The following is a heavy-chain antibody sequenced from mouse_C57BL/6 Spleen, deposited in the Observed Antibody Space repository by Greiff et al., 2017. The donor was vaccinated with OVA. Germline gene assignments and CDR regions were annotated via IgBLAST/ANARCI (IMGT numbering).Heavy chain of an antibody. CDR3: ARDYYGRYFDV. CDR2: ISYDGSN. CDR1: GYSITSGYY. D-gene: IGHD1-1*01. Sequence: EVHLVESGPGLVKPSQSLSLTCSVSGYSITSGYYWNWIRQFPGNKLEWMGYISYDGSNNYNPSLKNRISITRDTSKNQFFLKLNSVTTEDTATYYCARDYYGRYFDVWGTGTTVTVSS. V-gene: IGHV3-6*01. J-gene: IGHJ1*03.